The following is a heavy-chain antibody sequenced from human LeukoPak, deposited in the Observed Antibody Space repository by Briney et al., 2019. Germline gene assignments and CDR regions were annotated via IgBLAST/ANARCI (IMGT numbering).Heavy chain of an antibody. CDR3: ARNGISGYYYMDV. Sequence: GESLKISSKGSGYSFTSYWIGWVRQMPGKGLEWMGIIYPGDSDTRYSPFFQGQVTISADKSISTAYLQWSSLKASDTAMYYCARNGISGYYYMDVWGKGTTVTVSS. CDR2: IYPGDSDT. J-gene: IGHJ6*03. D-gene: IGHD3-10*01. CDR1: GYSFTSYW. V-gene: IGHV5-51*01.